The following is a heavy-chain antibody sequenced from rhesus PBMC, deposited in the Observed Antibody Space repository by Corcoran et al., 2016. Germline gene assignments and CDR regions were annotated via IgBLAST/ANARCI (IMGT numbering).Heavy chain of an antibody. J-gene: IGHJ4*01. CDR3: ARDIAAAVHFDY. Sequence: QLQLQESGPGLAKPSETLSLTCAVPGGSIRRNYWSWLRQPPGKGLEWIGRISGSVGSTDYNPSLKSRVTISTDTSKNQFSLKLSSVTAADTAVYYCARDIAAAVHFDYWGQGVLVTVSS. CDR1: GGSIRRNY. D-gene: IGHD6-25*01. V-gene: IGHV4-173*01. CDR2: ISGSVGST.